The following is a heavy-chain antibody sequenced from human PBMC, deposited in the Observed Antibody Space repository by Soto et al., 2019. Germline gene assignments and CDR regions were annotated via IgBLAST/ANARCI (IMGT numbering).Heavy chain of an antibody. CDR1: GFTVSSNY. CDR2: IYSVGST. J-gene: IGHJ4*02. CDR3: AIVVVVPAAFFDY. Sequence: EVQLVESGGGLVQPGGSLRLSCAASGFTVSSNYMSWVRQAPGKGLEWVSVIYSVGSTYYAASVKGRFTISRDNSKNTLYLQMNSLRAEDTAVYYCAIVVVVPAAFFDYWGQGTLVTVSS. V-gene: IGHV3-66*01. D-gene: IGHD2-2*01.